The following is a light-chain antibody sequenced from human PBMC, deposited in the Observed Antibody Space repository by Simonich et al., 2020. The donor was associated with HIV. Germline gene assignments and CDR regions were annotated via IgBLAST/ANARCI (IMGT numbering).Light chain of an antibody. J-gene: IGKJ1*01. CDR2: WAS. V-gene: IGKV4-1*01. CDR3: QQYYSVPLT. Sequence: DIVMTQSPDSLAVSLGERATINCKSSQSVLYSSNNKNYLAWYQQKPGQPPKLLICWASTRESGVPDRFSGSGSGTDFTLTISSLQAEDVAVYYCQQYYSVPLTFGQGTKVEIK. CDR1: QSVLYSSNNKNY.